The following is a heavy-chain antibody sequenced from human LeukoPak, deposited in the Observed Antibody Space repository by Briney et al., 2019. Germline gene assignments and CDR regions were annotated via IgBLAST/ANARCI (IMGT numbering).Heavy chain of an antibody. V-gene: IGHV4-59*08. CDR3: ARGLGSFDP. Sequence: PSETLSLTCTVACASISSYYWGWIRQPPGKGLEWLGYIYYSGSTNYNPSLKSRVTISVDTSKNQFSLKLSSVTAADTAVYYCARGLGSFDPWGQGTLVTVS. D-gene: IGHD3-16*01. CDR2: IYYSGST. J-gene: IGHJ5*02. CDR1: CASISSYY.